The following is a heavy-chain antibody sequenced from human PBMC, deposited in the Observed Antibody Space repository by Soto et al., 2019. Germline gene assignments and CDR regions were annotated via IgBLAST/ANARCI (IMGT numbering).Heavy chain of an antibody. CDR3: ARANPPCVQDPNPYYYYYGMDV. V-gene: IGHV1-18*01. Sequence: ASVKVSCKASGYTFTSYGISWVRQAPGQGLEWMGWISAYNGNTNYAQKLQGRVTMTTDTSTSTAYMELRSLRSDDTAVYYCARANPPCVQDPNPYYYYYGMDVWGQGTTVTVS. J-gene: IGHJ6*02. D-gene: IGHD1-1*01. CDR2: ISAYNGNT. CDR1: GYTFTSYG.